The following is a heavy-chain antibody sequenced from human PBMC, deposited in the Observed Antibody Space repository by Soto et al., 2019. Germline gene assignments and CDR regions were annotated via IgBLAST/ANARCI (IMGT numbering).Heavy chain of an antibody. V-gene: IGHV3-48*01. Sequence: GGSLRLSYAASGFTFSSYSMNWVRQAPGKGLEWVSYISSSSTIYYADSVKGRFTISRDNAKNSLYLQMNSLRAEDTAVYYCASPLYGGSIAWGQGTLVTSPQ. J-gene: IGHJ5*02. CDR2: ISSSSTI. CDR1: GFTFSSYS. D-gene: IGHD4-17*01. CDR3: ASPLYGGSIA.